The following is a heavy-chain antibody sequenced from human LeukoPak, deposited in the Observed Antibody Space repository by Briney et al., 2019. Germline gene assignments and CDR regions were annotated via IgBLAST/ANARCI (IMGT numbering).Heavy chain of an antibody. D-gene: IGHD3-22*01. Sequence: PGGSLRLSCAASGFTFSNYGMHWVRQAPGKGLEWVAGIWYDGSNKDYADSVKGRFTISRDNSENTLYLQMNSLRAEDTAVYYCAKGYYDSSAQGWYFQHWGQGTLVTVSS. CDR1: GFTFSNYG. V-gene: IGHV3-33*06. CDR3: AKGYYDSSAQGWYFQH. CDR2: IWYDGSNK. J-gene: IGHJ1*01.